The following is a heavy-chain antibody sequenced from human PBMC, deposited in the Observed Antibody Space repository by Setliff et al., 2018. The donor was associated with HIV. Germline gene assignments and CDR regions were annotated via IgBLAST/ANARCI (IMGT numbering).Heavy chain of an antibody. J-gene: IGHJ1*01. CDR2: TRQDEGEK. CDR3: ARDSGPYYDYVWGTYRPEYFQH. Sequence: GGSLRLSCAASGFTFSSYWMGWVRQTPGKRLEWVANTRQDEGEKFYVDSVKGRFTISRDSAKNSVYLQMNSLRAEDTAVYYCARDSGPYYDYVWGTYRPEYFQHWGQGTLVTVS. D-gene: IGHD3-16*02. CDR1: GFTFSSYW. V-gene: IGHV3-7*01.